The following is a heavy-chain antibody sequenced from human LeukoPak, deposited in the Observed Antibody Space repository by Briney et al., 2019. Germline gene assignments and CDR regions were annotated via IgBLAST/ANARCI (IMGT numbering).Heavy chain of an antibody. J-gene: IGHJ5*02. D-gene: IGHD2-15*01. CDR1: GYTFTSYG. CDR3: ARSVVAATRFDP. CDR2: ISAYNGNT. Sequence: ASVKVSCKASGYTFTSYGISWVRQAPGQGLEWMGWISAYNGNTNYAQKLQGRVTMTTDTSTSTAYVELRSLRSDDTAVYYCARSVVAATRFDPWGQGTLVTVSS. V-gene: IGHV1-18*01.